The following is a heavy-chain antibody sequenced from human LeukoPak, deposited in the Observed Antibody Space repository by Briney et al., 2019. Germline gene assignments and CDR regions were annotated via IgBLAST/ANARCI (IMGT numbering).Heavy chain of an antibody. CDR3: AKNGDRGAYCSGGSCYPYYYYYMDV. D-gene: IGHD2-15*01. V-gene: IGHV3-23*01. Sequence: GGSLRLSCAASGFTFSSFAMSWVRQAPGKGLEWVSTIRGGGGSTYYADSVKGRFTISRDNSKNTLYLQMNSLRAEDTAIYYCAKNGDRGAYCSGGSCYPYYYYYMDVWGKGTTVTISS. CDR2: IRGGGGST. CDR1: GFTFSSFA. J-gene: IGHJ6*03.